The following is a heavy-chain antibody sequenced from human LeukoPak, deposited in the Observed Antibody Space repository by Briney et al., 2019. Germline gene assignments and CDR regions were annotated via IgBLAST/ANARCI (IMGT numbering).Heavy chain of an antibody. CDR3: ARGSSIGGGLDAPFES. V-gene: IGHV1-2*02. D-gene: IGHD1-26*01. CDR2: INPNSGGT. CDR1: GYTXTGYF. Sequence: ASVKVSCKASGYTXTGYFMHWVRQAPGQGLEWVGWINPNSGGTNYAQKFQGRVTMTRDTSISTAYMELSRLRSDDTAVYYCARGSSIGGGLDAPFESWGQGTLVTVSS. J-gene: IGHJ4*02.